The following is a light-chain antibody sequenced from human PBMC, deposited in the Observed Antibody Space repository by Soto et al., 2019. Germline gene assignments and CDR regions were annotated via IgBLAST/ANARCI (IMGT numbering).Light chain of an antibody. J-gene: IGLJ1*01. CDR2: EVS. CDR1: SSDVGSYNL. V-gene: IGLV2-23*02. CDR3: CSYASSSFYV. Sequence: QSVLTQPASVSGSPGQSITISCTGTSSDVGSYNLVSWYQQHPGKAPKLMIYEVSKRPSGVSNRLSGSKSGNTASLTISGLQAEDEADYYCCSYASSSFYVLGTGTKVTVL.